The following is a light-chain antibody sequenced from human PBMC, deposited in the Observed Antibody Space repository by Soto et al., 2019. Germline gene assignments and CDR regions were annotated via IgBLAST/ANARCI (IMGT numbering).Light chain of an antibody. CDR3: SGYTSRATLV. J-gene: IGLJ2*01. CDR1: SNDVGRSNY. V-gene: IGLV2-14*03. Sequence: QSALTQPAFVSGSPGQSITISCTGTSNDVGRSNYVSWYQHHPNNTPKLIIYDVNNRPSGVSDRFPGSKSGNTASLTISGLQAEDEADYYCSGYTSRATLVFGGGTKLTVL. CDR2: DVN.